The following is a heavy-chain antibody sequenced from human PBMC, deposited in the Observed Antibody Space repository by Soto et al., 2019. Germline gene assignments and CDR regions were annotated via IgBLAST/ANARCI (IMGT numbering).Heavy chain of an antibody. J-gene: IGHJ4*02. CDR3: AHKPLYYDILTGYFFFDY. D-gene: IGHD3-9*01. CDR1: GFSLSTSGVG. Sequence: QITLKESGPTLVKPTQTLTLTCTFSGFSLSTSGVGVGWIRQPPGKALEWLALIYWDDDKHYSPSLKSRLTITKDTSKNQVVLTMTNMDPVDTATYYCAHKPLYYDILTGYFFFDYWGQRTLVTVSS. CDR2: IYWDDDK. V-gene: IGHV2-5*02.